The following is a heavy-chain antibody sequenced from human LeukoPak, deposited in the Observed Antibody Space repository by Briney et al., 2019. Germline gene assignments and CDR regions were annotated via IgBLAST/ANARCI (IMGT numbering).Heavy chain of an antibody. Sequence: ASVKVSCKASGGTFSSYAISWVRQAPGQGLEWMGGIIPIFGTANYAQKFQGRVTITTDESTSTAYMELSSLRAEDTAVYYCAKLGYSYAALNWFDPWGQGTLVTVSS. V-gene: IGHV1-69*05. CDR1: GGTFSSYA. CDR3: AKLGYSYAALNWFDP. CDR2: IIPIFGTA. D-gene: IGHD5-18*01. J-gene: IGHJ5*02.